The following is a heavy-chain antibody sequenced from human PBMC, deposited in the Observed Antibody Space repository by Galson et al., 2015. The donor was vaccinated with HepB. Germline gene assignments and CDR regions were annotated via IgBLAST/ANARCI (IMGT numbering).Heavy chain of an antibody. D-gene: IGHD1-26*01. CDR2: IDHTGFTT. V-gene: IGHV3-23*01. CDR3: ARWGSTGNLVD. Sequence: SLRLSCAASGFIFSSYGVSWVRQAPGTGLVWVSIIDHTGFTTFYADSVNRLFTFTGDDSNKTVHLQMSSLRGDVSAVYFCARWGSTGNLVDWGQGTLVTVSS. CDR1: GFIFSSYG. J-gene: IGHJ4*02.